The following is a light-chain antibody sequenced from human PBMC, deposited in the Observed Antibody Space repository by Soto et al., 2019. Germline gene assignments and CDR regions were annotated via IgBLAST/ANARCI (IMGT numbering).Light chain of an antibody. CDR3: SSYTRISLYV. J-gene: IGLJ1*01. CDR1: SSDVGGYEH. Sequence: QSVLTQPASVSGSPGQSISISCTGTSSDVGGYEHVSWYQHHPGKAPKLVIYDVSRRPSGVSYRFSGSKSGNTASLTISGLQPEDEADYYCSSYTRISLYVLGTGTKLTVL. CDR2: DVS. V-gene: IGLV2-14*03.